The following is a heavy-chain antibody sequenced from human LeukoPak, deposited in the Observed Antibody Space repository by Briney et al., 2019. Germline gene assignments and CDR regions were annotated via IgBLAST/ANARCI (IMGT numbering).Heavy chain of an antibody. V-gene: IGHV3-23*01. D-gene: IGHD3-10*01. CDR1: GFTFSSYA. J-gene: IGHJ6*03. CDR2: ISGSGGST. CDR3: AKDRVPSYYYGSGTMDV. Sequence: GGSLRLSCAASGFTFSSYATSWVRQAPGKGLEGVSAISGSGGSTYYADSVKGRFTISRDNSKNTLYLQMNSLRAEDTAVYYCAKDRVPSYYYGSGTMDVWGKGTTVTISS.